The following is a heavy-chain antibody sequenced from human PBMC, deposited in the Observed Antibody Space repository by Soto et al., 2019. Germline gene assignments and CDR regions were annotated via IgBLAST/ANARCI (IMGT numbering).Heavy chain of an antibody. CDR1: GGTFSSYA. V-gene: IGHV1-69*01. D-gene: IGHD5-12*01. CDR3: AREGKDGYNFRGSPYYFDY. Sequence: QVQLVQSGAEVKKPGSSVKVSCKASGGTFSSYAISWVRQAPGQGLEWMGGIIPIFGTANYAQKFQGRVTITADESTSTAYMELSSLRSDDTAVYYCAREGKDGYNFRGSPYYFDYWGQGTLVTVSS. J-gene: IGHJ4*02. CDR2: IIPIFGTA.